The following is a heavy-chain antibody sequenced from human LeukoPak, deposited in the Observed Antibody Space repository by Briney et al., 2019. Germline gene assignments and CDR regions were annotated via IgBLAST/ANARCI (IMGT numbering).Heavy chain of an antibody. Sequence: GGSLRLSCVASEVTFTAYHMGWIRQAPGKGLEWLAYISASGNTKLYADSVKGRFTVSRDNAKNSLFLQISSLRADEDTAVYYCARSDYTAMVGLQYNWFDPWGQGTLVIVSS. V-gene: IGHV3-11*01. J-gene: IGHJ5*02. CDR2: ISASGNTK. CDR3: ARSDYTAMVGLQYNWFDP. CDR1: EVTFTAYH. D-gene: IGHD5-18*01.